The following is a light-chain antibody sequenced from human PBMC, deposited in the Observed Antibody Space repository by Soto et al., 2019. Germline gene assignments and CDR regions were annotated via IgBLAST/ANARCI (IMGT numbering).Light chain of an antibody. CDR1: QSLYSD. J-gene: IGKJ5*01. V-gene: IGKV3-11*01. CDR2: DAS. Sequence: PGERATLSCRASQSLYSDLAWYQQKPGQAPRLLIYDASNRATGIPARFSGSGSGTDFTLTISSLEPEDFAVYYCQQRSNWPPFGQGTRLEIK. CDR3: QQRSNWPP.